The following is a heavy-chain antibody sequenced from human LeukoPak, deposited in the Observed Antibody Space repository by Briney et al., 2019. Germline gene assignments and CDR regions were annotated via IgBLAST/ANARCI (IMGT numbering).Heavy chain of an antibody. V-gene: IGHV3-9*01. Sequence: GGSLRLSCAASGFTFDDYAMHWVRQAPGKGLEWVSGISWNSGSIGYADSVKGRFTISRDNAKNSLYLQMNSLRAEDTALYYCAKEEPAANCLDYWGQGTLVTVSS. CDR3: AKEEPAANCLDY. J-gene: IGHJ4*02. CDR2: ISWNSGSI. CDR1: GFTFDDYA. D-gene: IGHD2-2*01.